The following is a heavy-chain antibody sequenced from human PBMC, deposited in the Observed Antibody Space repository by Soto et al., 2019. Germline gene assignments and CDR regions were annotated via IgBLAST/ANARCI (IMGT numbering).Heavy chain of an antibody. CDR3: ARSLASGELLPWFDP. V-gene: IGHV3-53*01. CDR1: GFTVSSNY. J-gene: IGHJ5*02. CDR2: IYSGGST. D-gene: IGHD1-26*01. Sequence: EVQLVESGGGLIQPGGSLRLSCAASGFTVSSNYMSWVRQAPGKGLEWVSVIYSGGSTYYADSVKGRFTISRDNSKTTLYLQMNSLRAEDTAVYYCARSLASGELLPWFDPWGQGTLVTVSS.